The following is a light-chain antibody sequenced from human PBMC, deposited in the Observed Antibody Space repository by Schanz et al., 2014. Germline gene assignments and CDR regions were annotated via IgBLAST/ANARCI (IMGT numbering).Light chain of an antibody. CDR2: SDN. CDR1: SSNIGSNV. V-gene: IGLV1-44*01. J-gene: IGLJ2*01. CDR3: SSYASSRTVI. Sequence: QSVLTQPPSASGTPGQRVTISCSGSSSNIGSNVVNWFRQLPGTAPKLLIYSDNQRPSGVPDRFSGSKSGSSASLAINGLQSEDEADYYCSSYASSRTVIFGGGTKLTVL.